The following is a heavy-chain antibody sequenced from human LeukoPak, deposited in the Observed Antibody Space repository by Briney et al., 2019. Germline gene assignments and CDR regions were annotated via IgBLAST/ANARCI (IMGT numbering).Heavy chain of an antibody. CDR1: GGSISSSGYY. D-gene: IGHD5-18*01. J-gene: IGHJ3*02. V-gene: IGHV4-39*01. CDR3: ARHSDTEPYIPMAFHI. CDR2: IYYSGTT. Sequence: PSETLSLTCSDSGGSISSSGYYWGWIRQPPGKGLQWIGSIYYSGTTYYNPSLKSRVTISADTSKNQFSLKLTSVTAADTAVFYCARHSDTEPYIPMAFHIWGQGTMVTVSS.